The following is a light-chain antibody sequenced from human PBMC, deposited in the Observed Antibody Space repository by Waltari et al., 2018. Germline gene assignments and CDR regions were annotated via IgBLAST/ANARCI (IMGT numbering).Light chain of an antibody. CDR2: GAS. CDR3: QQYNSWPPVT. Sequence: EIVMTPSPATLSVSPGERVTPSCRASQSVSSNLALYHQRPGESPRLVIFGASTRATGIPPRFSGSGSGTEFTLTISSLQSEDFAVYYCQQYNSWPPVTFGPGTKVDLK. CDR1: QSVSSN. V-gene: IGKV3-15*01. J-gene: IGKJ3*01.